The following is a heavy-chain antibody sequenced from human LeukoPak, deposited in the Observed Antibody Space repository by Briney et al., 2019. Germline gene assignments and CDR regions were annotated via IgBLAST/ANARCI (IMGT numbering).Heavy chain of an antibody. CDR3: VTGHYDSRMYFDL. J-gene: IGHJ2*01. V-gene: IGHV3-74*01. Sequence: GGSLRLSCTASGLTFSTYWVHWVRQAPGKGLVWVSQIKFDGSLASYADSVKGRFTISRDNAKNTLYLQINTLRTEDTAVYYCVTGHYDSRMYFDLWGRGTLVTVSS. CDR2: IKFDGSLA. D-gene: IGHD3-16*01. CDR1: GLTFSTYW.